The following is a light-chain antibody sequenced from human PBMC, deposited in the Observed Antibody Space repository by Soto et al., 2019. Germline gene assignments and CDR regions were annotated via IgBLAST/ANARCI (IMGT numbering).Light chain of an antibody. CDR2: GTS. CDR3: EQYGSSPPSIT. Sequence: EIVLTQSPDTLSLSPGERATVSCRASQSVSRSNLAWYQHKPGQAPRLLIYGTSNRATGIPDRFTGSGSGTDLTLTISSLDPEDFAVYYCEQYGSSPPSITFGQGTRLEIK. J-gene: IGKJ5*01. CDR1: QSVSRSN. V-gene: IGKV3-20*01.